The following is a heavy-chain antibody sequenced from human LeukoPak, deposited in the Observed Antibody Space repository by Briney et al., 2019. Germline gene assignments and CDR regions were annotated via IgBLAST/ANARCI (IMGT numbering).Heavy chain of an antibody. CDR2: VSGDSSNT. J-gene: IGHJ4*02. Sequence: ASVKVSCKASGYTFTGYYMHWVRQAPGQGLEWMGWVSGDSSNTNLAQRFQARVTMTTDTSTNTAYMELRSLKSDDTAVYYCGRDLLGCSGGACYSSDFWGQGTQVTVSS. CDR3: GRDLLGCSGGACYSSDF. V-gene: IGHV1-18*04. CDR1: GYTFTGYY. D-gene: IGHD2-15*01.